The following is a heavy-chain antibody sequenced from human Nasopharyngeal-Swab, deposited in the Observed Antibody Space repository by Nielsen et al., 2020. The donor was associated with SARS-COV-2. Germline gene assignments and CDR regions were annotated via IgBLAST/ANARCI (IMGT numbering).Heavy chain of an antibody. J-gene: IGHJ4*02. CDR3: ARDPGRWVRGVYY. CDR2: ISSSSSYI. D-gene: IGHD3-10*01. Sequence: GESLQISCAASGFTFSSYSMIWVRQAPGKGLEWVSSISSSSSYIYYADSVKGRFTISRDNAKNSLYLQMNSLRAEDTAVYYCARDPGRWVRGVYYWGQGTLVTVSS. V-gene: IGHV3-21*01. CDR1: GFTFSSYS.